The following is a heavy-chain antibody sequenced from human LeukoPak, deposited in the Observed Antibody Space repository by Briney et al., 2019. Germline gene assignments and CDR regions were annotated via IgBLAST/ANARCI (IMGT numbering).Heavy chain of an antibody. Sequence: SETLSLTCTVSGGSISSYYWSWIRQPPGKGLEWIGYIYYSGSTNPNPSLKSRVSISVDTSKNQFSLKLNSVTAADTAVYYCARGGMTTVTLDYWGQGTLVTVSS. J-gene: IGHJ4*02. V-gene: IGHV4-59*01. D-gene: IGHD4-17*01. CDR3: ARGGMTTVTLDY. CDR2: IYYSGST. CDR1: GGSISSYY.